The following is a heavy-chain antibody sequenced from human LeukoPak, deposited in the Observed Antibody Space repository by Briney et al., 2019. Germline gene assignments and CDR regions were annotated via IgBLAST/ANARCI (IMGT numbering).Heavy chain of an antibody. CDR1: GGSISSYY. CDR3: ARGLLDGYTHPAAFDI. CDR2: IYYSGST. Sequence: SETQSLTCTVSGGSISSYYWSWIRQPPGKGLEWIGYIYYSGSTNYNPSLKSRVTISVDTSKNQFSLKLSSVTAADTAVYYCARGLLDGYTHPAAFDIWGQGTMVTVSS. V-gene: IGHV4-59*01. J-gene: IGHJ3*02. D-gene: IGHD5-24*01.